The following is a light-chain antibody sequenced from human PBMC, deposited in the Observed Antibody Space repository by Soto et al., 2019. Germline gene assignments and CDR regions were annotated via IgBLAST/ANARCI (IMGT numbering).Light chain of an antibody. CDR1: SSDVGAYYS. Sequence: QSALTQPASVSGSPGQSITISCTGTSSDVGAYYSVSWYQHHPGKAPKLIIYGVTNRPSGVSNRFSGSKSGNTDSLTISGLQAEDEADYHCSSYTSGSSHYVFGTGTKLTVL. CDR2: GVT. J-gene: IGLJ1*01. V-gene: IGLV2-14*01. CDR3: SSYTSGSSHYV.